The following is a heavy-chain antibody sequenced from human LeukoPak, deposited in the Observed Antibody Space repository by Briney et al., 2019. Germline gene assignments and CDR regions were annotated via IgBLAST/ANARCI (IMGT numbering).Heavy chain of an antibody. D-gene: IGHD6-6*01. J-gene: IGHJ3*02. Sequence: QAGGSLRLSCAASGFSLNTYSMNWVRQAPGKGLEWISYITSSRSTIYYADSVKGRFTISRDNAENSLYLQMNSLRADDTAVYYCARGYSSSSGRAFDIWGQGTMVTVSS. V-gene: IGHV3-48*01. CDR3: ARGYSSSSGRAFDI. CDR2: ITSSRSTI. CDR1: GFSLNTYS.